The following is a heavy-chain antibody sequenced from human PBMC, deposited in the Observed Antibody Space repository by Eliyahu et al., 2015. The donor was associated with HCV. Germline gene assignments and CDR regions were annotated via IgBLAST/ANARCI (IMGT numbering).Heavy chain of an antibody. D-gene: IGHD1-26*01. J-gene: IGHJ4*02. CDR1: GYTFTSSY. V-gene: IGHV1-46*01. CDR3: AREGGSYYFDY. CDR2: INPSGGST. Sequence: QVQLVQSGAEVKKPGASVKVSCKASGYTFTSSYIHWVRQAPGQGLEWMGIINPSGGSTSYAQKFQGRVTMTRDTSTSTVYMELSSLRSEDTAVYYCAREGGSYYFDYWGQGTLVTVSS.